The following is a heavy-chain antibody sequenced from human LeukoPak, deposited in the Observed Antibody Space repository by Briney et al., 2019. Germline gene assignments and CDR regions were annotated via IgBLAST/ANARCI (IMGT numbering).Heavy chain of an antibody. CDR1: GYTFTGYY. CDR2: INPNSGGT. J-gene: IGHJ6*03. V-gene: IGHV1-2*02. Sequence: GASVKVSCEASGYTFTGYYMHWVRQAPGQGLEWMGWINPNSGGTNYAQKFQGRVTMTRDTSISTAYMELSRLRSDDTAVYYCARDRLGATIAYYYMDVWGKGTTVTVSS. D-gene: IGHD5-12*01. CDR3: ARDRLGATIAYYYMDV.